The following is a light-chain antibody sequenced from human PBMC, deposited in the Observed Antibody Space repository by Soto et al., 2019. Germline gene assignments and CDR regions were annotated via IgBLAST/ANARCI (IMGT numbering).Light chain of an antibody. V-gene: IGKV3-15*01. CDR2: GAS. CDR3: QQYVNWPWT. J-gene: IGKJ1*01. Sequence: EIRMTQSPATLSVSPGERATLSCRASQSVSGTLAWYQQKPGQAPRLLIHGASTRAPGIPARFSGSGSGTEFTLTISSLQSEDFAVYYCQQYVNWPWTLGQGTKVDIK. CDR1: QSVSGT.